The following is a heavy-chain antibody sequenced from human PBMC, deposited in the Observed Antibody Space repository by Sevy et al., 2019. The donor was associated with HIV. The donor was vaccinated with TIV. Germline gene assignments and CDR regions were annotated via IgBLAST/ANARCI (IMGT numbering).Heavy chain of an antibody. Sequence: GGSLRLSCAASGFSISDYYMSWIRQAPGKGPQWISYISSSADTIYYADSVKGRFTVSRDNAENSLYLQMKGLRAEDTAVYYCARDHVKDGDLGDYYYYAMDVWGQGTTVTVSS. CDR3: ARDHVKDGDLGDYYYYAMDV. V-gene: IGHV3-11*01. CDR1: GFSISDYY. J-gene: IGHJ6*02. D-gene: IGHD4-17*01. CDR2: ISSSADTI.